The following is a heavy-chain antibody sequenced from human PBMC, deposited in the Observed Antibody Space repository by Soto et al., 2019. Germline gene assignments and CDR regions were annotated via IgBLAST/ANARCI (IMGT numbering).Heavy chain of an antibody. CDR1: GYTLTELS. J-gene: IGHJ4*02. CDR2: FDPEDGET. CDR3: ATGVPYYYDSSGYSKPAFDY. V-gene: IGHV1-24*01. D-gene: IGHD3-22*01. Sequence: GASVKVSCKASGYTLTELSMHWVRQAPGKGLEWMGGFDPEDGETIYAQKFQGRVTMTEDTSTDTAYMELSSLRSEDTAVYYCATGVPYYYDSSGYSKPAFDYWGQGTLVTVSS.